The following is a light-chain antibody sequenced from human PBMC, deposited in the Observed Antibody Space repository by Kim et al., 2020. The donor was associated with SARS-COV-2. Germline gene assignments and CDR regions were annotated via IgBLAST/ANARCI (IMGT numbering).Light chain of an antibody. Sequence: SPGERATLSCRASASVGGTFLAWYQQKPGQAPRLLIYGASNRATGIPDRFSGSGSGTDFTLTISRLEPEDFAVYYCHQYGRSPITFGPGTKVDIK. CDR3: HQYGRSPIT. J-gene: IGKJ3*01. V-gene: IGKV3-20*01. CDR2: GAS. CDR1: ASVGGTF.